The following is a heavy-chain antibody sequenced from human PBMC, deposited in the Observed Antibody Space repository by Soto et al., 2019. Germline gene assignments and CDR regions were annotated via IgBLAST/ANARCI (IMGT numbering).Heavy chain of an antibody. V-gene: IGHV4-31*03. CDR3: ARVPADFSYYYYGMDV. Sequence: QVQLQESGPGLVKPSQTLSLTCTVSGGSISSGGYYWSWIRQHPGKGLEWIGYIYYSGSTYYNPSLKSRVTISVDTSKNQFSLKLSSVTAADTAVYYCARVPADFSYYYYGMDVWGQGTTVTVSS. CDR1: GGSISSGGYY. J-gene: IGHJ6*02. CDR2: IYYSGST.